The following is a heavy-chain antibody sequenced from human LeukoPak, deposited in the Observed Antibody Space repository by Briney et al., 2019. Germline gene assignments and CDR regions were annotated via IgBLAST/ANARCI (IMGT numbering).Heavy chain of an antibody. J-gene: IGHJ3*02. CDR3: ARVSPHEAFDI. CDR1: GGSFSGYY. CDR2: INHSGST. V-gene: IGHV4-34*01. Sequence: PSETLSLTCAVYGGSFSGYYWSWIRQPPGKGLEWIGEINHSGSTNYNPSLKSRVTISVDTSKNQFSLKLSSVTAADTAVYYCARVSPHEAFDIWGQGAMVTVSS.